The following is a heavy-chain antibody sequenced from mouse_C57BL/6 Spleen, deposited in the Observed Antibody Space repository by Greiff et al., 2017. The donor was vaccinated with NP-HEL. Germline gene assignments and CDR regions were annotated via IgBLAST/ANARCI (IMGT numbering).Heavy chain of an antibody. CDR1: GFTFSSYG. CDR2: ISSGGSYT. D-gene: IGHD2-3*01. CDR3: ARHDDGYPYFDY. Sequence: EVKLVESGGDLVKPGGSLKLSCAASGFTFSSYGMSWVRQTPDKRLEWVATISSGGSYTYYPDSVKGRFTISRDNAKNTLYLQMSSLKSEDTAMYYCARHDDGYPYFDYWGQGTTLTVSS. V-gene: IGHV5-6*01. J-gene: IGHJ2*01.